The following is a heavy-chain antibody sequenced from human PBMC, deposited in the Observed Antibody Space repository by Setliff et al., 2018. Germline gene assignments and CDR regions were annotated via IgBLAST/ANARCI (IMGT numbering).Heavy chain of an antibody. CDR3: ARFRVSSGGYNYYAMDV. CDR2: IKTFSFKA. Sequence: ASVKVSCKASGYTLVSYGINWVRQAPGQGLEWVGWIKTFSFKANYAQKLQDRVTITTDTSTATVYMELRGLRSNDTATYYCARFRVSSGGYNYYAMDVWGQGTTVTVSS. J-gene: IGHJ6*02. D-gene: IGHD1-26*01. V-gene: IGHV1-18*01. CDR1: GYTLVSYG.